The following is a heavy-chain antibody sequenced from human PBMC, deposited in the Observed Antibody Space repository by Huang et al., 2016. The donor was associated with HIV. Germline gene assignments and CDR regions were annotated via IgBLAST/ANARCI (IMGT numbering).Heavy chain of an antibody. J-gene: IGHJ4*02. CDR1: GFIFNNYG. Sequence: QVQLVESGGGVVQPGRSLRLSCAGSGFIFNNYGMHWVRQAPGKGLEWVAVISYDGSNKFYADSVKGRFTISRDNSKNTLYLQMNSLRAEDTAVYYCASQGGRNVNTYCGQGTLVTVSS. CDR3: ASQGGRNVNTY. CDR2: ISYDGSNK. V-gene: IGHV3-30*03. D-gene: IGHD3-16*01.